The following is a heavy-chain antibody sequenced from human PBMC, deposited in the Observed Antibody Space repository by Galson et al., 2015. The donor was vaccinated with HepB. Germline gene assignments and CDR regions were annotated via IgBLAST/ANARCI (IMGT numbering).Heavy chain of an antibody. CDR2: IYTSGST. CDR3: ARENRSGSGSYSNDY. D-gene: IGHD3-10*01. Sequence: QVQLQESGPGLVKPSETLSLTCTVSGGSISSYYWSWIRQPAGKGPEWIGRIYTSGSTNYNPSLKSRVTMSVDTSKNQFSLKLSSVTAADTAVYYCARENRSGSGSYSNDYWGQGTLVTVSS. V-gene: IGHV4-4*07. CDR1: GGSISSYY. J-gene: IGHJ4*02.